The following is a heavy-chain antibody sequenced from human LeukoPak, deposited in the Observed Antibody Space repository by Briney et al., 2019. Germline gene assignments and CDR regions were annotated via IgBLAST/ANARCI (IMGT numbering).Heavy chain of an antibody. CDR3: ARVMVTRYFDWLLGS. D-gene: IGHD3-9*01. J-gene: IGHJ5*02. CDR2: INHSGST. Sequence: PSETLSLTCAVYGGSFSGYYWSGIRKPPAKGLEGIGEINHSGSTNYNPSLKSRVTISVDTSKSQFSLKLSSVTAADTAVYYCARVMVTRYFDWLLGSWGQGTLVTVSS. CDR1: GGSFSGYY. V-gene: IGHV4-34*01.